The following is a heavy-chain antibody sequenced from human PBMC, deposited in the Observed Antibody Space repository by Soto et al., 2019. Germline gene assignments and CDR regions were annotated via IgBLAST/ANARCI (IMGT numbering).Heavy chain of an antibody. CDR1: GYTFTTSG. D-gene: IGHD1-26*01. V-gene: IGHV1-18*01. J-gene: IGHJ6*02. Sequence: QVQLVQSGPEVRKPGASVKVSCEASGYTFTTSGISWVRQVPGQGLEWMGWISTYNGDTNSVKNFQGRVLMTAETSTGTAHMDLMSLKSDDTAVYYCARQGSWPYYYYGLDVWGQGTIVTVSS. CDR3: ARQGSWPYYYYGLDV. CDR2: ISTYNGDT.